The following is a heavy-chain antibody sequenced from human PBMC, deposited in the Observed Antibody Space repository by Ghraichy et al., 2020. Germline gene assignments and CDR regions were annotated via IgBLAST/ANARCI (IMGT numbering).Heavy chain of an antibody. V-gene: IGHV4-34*01. CDR1: GGSFSGYY. CDR3: ARGPHIVVVTAYSGTANNWFDP. J-gene: IGHJ5*02. CDR2: INHSGST. Sequence: SETLSLTCAVYGGSFSGYYWSWIRQPPGKGLEWIGEINHSGSTNYNPSLKSRVTISVDTSKNQFSLKLSSVTAADTAVYYCARGPHIVVVTAYSGTANNWFDPWGQGTLVTVSS. D-gene: IGHD2-21*02.